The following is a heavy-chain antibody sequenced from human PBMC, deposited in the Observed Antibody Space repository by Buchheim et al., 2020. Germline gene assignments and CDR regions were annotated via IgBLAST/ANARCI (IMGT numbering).Heavy chain of an antibody. J-gene: IGHJ4*02. V-gene: IGHV3-21*01. Sequence: EVQLVESGGGLVKPGGSLRLSCAASGFTFSSYSMNWVRQAPGKGLEWVSSISSSSSYIYYADSVKGRFTISRDNAKNSLYLQMNSLRAEDTAVYYCARDYCISTSCYYWREIIIDYWGQGTL. CDR2: ISSSSSYI. CDR3: ARDYCISTSCYYWREIIIDY. D-gene: IGHD2-2*01. CDR1: GFTFSSYS.